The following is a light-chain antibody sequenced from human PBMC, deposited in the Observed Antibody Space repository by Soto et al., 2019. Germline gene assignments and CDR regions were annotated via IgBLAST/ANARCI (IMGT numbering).Light chain of an antibody. CDR1: SGDVGSYNL. Sequence: QSALTQPASVSRSPGQSNTITCTGTSGDVGSYNLVSWYQQHPGKAPKLLIYEVTERPSGVSNRFSGSKSGSTASLTISGLQPDDEADYYCCSYAGNSEVFGTGTKVTVL. V-gene: IGLV2-23*02. CDR3: CSYAGNSEV. CDR2: EVT. J-gene: IGLJ1*01.